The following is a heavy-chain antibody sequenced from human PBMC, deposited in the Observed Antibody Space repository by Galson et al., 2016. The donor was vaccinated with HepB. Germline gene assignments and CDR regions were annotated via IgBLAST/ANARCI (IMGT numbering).Heavy chain of an antibody. V-gene: IGHV3-53*01. D-gene: IGHD4-17*01. CDR3: ARSLYGDYGRYGMDV. CDR2: IYRDGSA. Sequence: SLRLSCAASGFTVSSNFMSWVRQAPRKGLEWVSVIYRDGSAYYADSVKGRFTISRDNSKNTLYFQMDSLRAEDTAVYYCARSLYGDYGRYGMDVWGQGTTVTVSS. CDR1: GFTVSSNF. J-gene: IGHJ6*02.